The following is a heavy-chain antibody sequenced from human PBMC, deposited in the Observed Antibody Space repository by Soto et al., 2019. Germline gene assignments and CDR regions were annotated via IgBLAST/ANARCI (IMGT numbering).Heavy chain of an antibody. Sequence: SETLSLTCAVSCGSFSGYYWPWIRQIPGKGLEWIGEINQSGNTKYNPSLMSRVTMSVDTSRNQFSLKLRSVTAADTAVYYCARPSYALNWDFHYGMQVWGQGTSVTVS. CDR2: INQSGNT. D-gene: IGHD2-2*01. J-gene: IGHJ6*02. V-gene: IGHV4-34*01. CDR1: CGSFSGYY. CDR3: ARPSYALNWDFHYGMQV.